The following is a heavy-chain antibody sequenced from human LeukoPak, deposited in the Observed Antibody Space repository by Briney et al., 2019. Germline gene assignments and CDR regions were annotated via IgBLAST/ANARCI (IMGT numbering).Heavy chain of an antibody. V-gene: IGHV1-2*02. CDR3: ARVVVVAATGFAYNWFDP. CDR2: INPNSGGT. Sequence: ASVKVSCKASGYTFTGYYMHWVRQAPGQGLEWMGWINPNSGGTNYAQKFQGRVTMTRDTSISTAYMELSRLRSDDTAVYYCARVVVVAATGFAYNWFDPWGQGTLVTVSS. D-gene: IGHD2-15*01. J-gene: IGHJ5*02. CDR1: GYTFTGYY.